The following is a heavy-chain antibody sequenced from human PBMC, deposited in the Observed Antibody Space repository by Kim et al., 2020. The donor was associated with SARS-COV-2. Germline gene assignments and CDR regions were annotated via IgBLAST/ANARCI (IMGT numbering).Heavy chain of an antibody. D-gene: IGHD1-26*01. CDR2: IWYDGSNK. CDR3: ARDSGRYYSGFDY. V-gene: IGHV3-33*01. J-gene: IGHJ4*02. Sequence: GGSLRLSCAASGFIFSSYGMHWVRQAPGKGLEWVAVIWYDGSNKYYADSVKGRFTISRDNSKNTLYLQMNSLRAEDTAVYYCARDSGRYYSGFDYWGQGALVTVSS. CDR1: GFIFSSYG.